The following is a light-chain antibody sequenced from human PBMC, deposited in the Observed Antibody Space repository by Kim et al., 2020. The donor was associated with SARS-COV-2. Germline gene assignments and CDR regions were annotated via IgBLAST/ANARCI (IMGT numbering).Light chain of an antibody. CDR2: FAS. J-gene: IGKJ4*01. CDR1: QSISGRY. Sequence: ATVGDRVTITCQASQSISGRYLSWYQQKPGKAPKLLIYFASTLQSGVPSRFSGSASGTDFTLTINSLQPEDFATYYCQQSYSTPITFGGGTKVEI. CDR3: QQSYSTPIT. V-gene: IGKV1-39*01.